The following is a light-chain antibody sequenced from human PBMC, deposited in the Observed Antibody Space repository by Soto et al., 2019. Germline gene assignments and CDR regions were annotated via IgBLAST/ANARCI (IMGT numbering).Light chain of an antibody. Sequence: EIVMTQSPVTLFVSPGERATLSCRASQSVSSNLGWYQQKPGQAPRLLIYGASSRATGIPDRFSGSGSGTDFTLTISRLEPEDFAVYYCQQYGSSFWTFGQGTKVDIK. CDR3: QQYGSSFWT. J-gene: IGKJ1*01. CDR2: GAS. V-gene: IGKV3-20*01. CDR1: QSVSSN.